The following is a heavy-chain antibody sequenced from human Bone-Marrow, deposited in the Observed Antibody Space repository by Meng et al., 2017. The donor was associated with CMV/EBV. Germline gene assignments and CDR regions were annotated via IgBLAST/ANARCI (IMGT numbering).Heavy chain of an antibody. CDR3: ARGQRVVPAAIFGVGGNWFDP. J-gene: IGHJ5*02. CDR1: RSDA. D-gene: IGHD2-2*01. CDR2: IIPIFGTA. V-gene: IGHV1-69*05. Sequence: RSDAISGVGQAPGKGLEWMGGIIPIFGTANYAQKFQGRVTITTDESTSTAYMELSSLRSEDTAVYYCARGQRVVPAAIFGVGGNWFDPWGQGTLVTSPQ.